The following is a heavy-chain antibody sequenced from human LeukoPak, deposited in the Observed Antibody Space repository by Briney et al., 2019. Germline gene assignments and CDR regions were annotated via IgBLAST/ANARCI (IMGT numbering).Heavy chain of an antibody. V-gene: IGHV1-8*02. Sequence: ASVKVSCKASGGTVNTYAINWVRQATGQGLEWMGWMNPNSGNTGYAQKFQGRVTMTRNTSISTAYMELSSLRSEDTAVYYCATGSPFPVTTAGNDYWGQGTLVTVSS. CDR2: MNPNSGNT. D-gene: IGHD4-17*01. CDR3: ATGSPFPVTTAGNDY. CDR1: GGTVNTYA. J-gene: IGHJ4*02.